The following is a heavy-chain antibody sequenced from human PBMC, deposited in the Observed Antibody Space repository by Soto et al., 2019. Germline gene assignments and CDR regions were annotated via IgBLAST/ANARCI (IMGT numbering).Heavy chain of an antibody. CDR3: ASVNLRFSYGIEV. CDR1: GSTFSSSE. CDR2: ISKSSSVI. V-gene: IGHV3-48*03. J-gene: IGHJ6*02. Sequence: HPGGSLRLSCAASGSTFSSSEMHWVRQAPGKGLEWISYISKSSSVIYYADSVKGRFTISRDNTKNLLYLQMNGLRADDTAVYFCASVNLRFSYGIEVWGQGTTVTVSS. D-gene: IGHD3-3*01.